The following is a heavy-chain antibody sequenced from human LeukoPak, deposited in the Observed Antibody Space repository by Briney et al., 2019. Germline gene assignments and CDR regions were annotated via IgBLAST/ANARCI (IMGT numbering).Heavy chain of an antibody. J-gene: IGHJ4*02. CDR3: ARDEYCGGDCYSVV. CDR2: IIPIFGTA. D-gene: IGHD2-21*02. CDR1: GGTFSSYA. Sequence: GASVKVSCKASGGTFSSYAISWVRQAPGQGLEWMGRIIPIFGTANYAQKFQGRVTITTDESTSTAYMELSSLRSEDTAVYYCARDEYCGGDCYSVVWGQGTLVTVSS. V-gene: IGHV1-69*05.